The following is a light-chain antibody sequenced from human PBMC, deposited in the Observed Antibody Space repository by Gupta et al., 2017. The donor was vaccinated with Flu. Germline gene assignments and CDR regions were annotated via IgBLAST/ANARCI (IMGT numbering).Light chain of an antibody. CDR2: WAS. V-gene: IGKV4-1*01. J-gene: IGKJ1*01. CDR1: QSLVSTSNNKHS. Sequence: DIVMTQSPDSLALSLGERAIISCRSSQSLVSTSNNKHSLAWYQQKPGQPPRLLIYWASTRESGVPDRFSGNGSGTNFTLAISSLQAEDVAVYYCQQYDNLPKTFGQGTKVEIK. CDR3: QQYDNLPKT.